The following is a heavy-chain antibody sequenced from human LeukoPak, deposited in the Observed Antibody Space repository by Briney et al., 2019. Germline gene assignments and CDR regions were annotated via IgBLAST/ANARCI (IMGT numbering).Heavy chain of an antibody. D-gene: IGHD3-10*01. Sequence: PETPSVTRTVSGYSLSSGYYWGWIRQPPGKAREWFGSIYHSGSTHYNPSLKSRVPISVDTSKNQFPLKLSSVNAADPPVYFFASGRLWFGESTTFDIWGQGTMVTDSS. J-gene: IGHJ3*02. CDR1: GYSLSSGYY. CDR2: IYHSGST. V-gene: IGHV4-38-2*02. CDR3: ASGRLWFGESTTFDI.